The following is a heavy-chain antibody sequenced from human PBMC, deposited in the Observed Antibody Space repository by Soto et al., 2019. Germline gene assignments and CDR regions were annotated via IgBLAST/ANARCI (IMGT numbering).Heavy chain of an antibody. CDR3: ARGKDYFDY. CDR1: GGSVSSGSSS. CDR2: IYYSGST. J-gene: IGHJ4*02. V-gene: IGHV4-61*01. Sequence: PSETLSLTCTVSGGSVSSGSSSWSWIRQPPGKGLEWIGYIYYSGSTNYNPSLKRRVTISVDTSKNQFSLKLSSVTAADTAVYYCARGKDYFDYWGQGTLVTVSS.